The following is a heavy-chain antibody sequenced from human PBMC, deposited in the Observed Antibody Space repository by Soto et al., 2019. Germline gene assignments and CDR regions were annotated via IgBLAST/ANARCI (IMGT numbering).Heavy chain of an antibody. CDR1: GGSFSSYA. D-gene: IGHD2-15*01. CDR2: IIPIFGTA. CDR3: WSSGYCSGGSCSYPPIYYYGMDV. V-gene: IGHV1-69*12. J-gene: IGHJ6*02. Sequence: QVQLVQSGAEVKKPGSSVKVSCKASGGSFSSYAISWVRQAPGQGLEWMGGIIPIFGTANYAQKFQGRVTITADESTSTAYMELSSLRSEDTAVYYCWSSGYCSGGSCSYPPIYYYGMDVWGQGTTVTVSS.